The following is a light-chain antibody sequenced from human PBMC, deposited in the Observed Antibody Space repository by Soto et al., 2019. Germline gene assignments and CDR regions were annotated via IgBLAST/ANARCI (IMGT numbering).Light chain of an antibody. V-gene: IGLV2-8*01. Sequence: APTQPPSPSGAPGPAVTISCTGNNSDGGAYNYVSWYQQHPGKAPKLMIYEVSKRPSGVPDRFSGSKSGNTASLTVSGLQAEDEADYYCSSYAGSNNFFYVLGTGTKVTVL. CDR2: EVS. CDR3: SSYAGSNNFFYV. J-gene: IGLJ1*01. CDR1: NSDGGAYNY.